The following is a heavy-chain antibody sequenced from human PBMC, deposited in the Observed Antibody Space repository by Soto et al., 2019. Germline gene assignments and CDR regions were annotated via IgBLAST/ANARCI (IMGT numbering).Heavy chain of an antibody. V-gene: IGHV3-23*01. CDR3: AKEGTSGLYYFDY. Sequence: GGSLRLSCAASGFTFSNYAMNWVRQAPGKGLEWVSTISGSGGSPYYADSVKGRFTISRDNSKNTLYLQMNSLRAGDSAIYYCAKEGTSGLYYFDYWGQGTLVTVSS. D-gene: IGHD6-19*01. J-gene: IGHJ4*02. CDR2: ISGSGGSP. CDR1: GFTFSNYA.